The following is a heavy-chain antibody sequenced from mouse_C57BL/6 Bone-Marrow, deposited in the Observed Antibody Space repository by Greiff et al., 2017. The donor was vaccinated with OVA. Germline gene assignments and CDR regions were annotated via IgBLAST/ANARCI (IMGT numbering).Heavy chain of an antibody. Sequence: QVQLKQSGPGLVQPSQSLSITCTVSGFSLTSYGVHWVRQSPGKGLEWLGVIWSGGSTDYNAAFISRLSISKDNSKSQVFFKMNSLQADDTAIYYCARLYYYGSSYGDYFDYWGQGTTLTVSS. CDR3: ARLYYYGSSYGDYFDY. CDR1: GFSLTSYG. CDR2: IWSGGST. J-gene: IGHJ2*01. V-gene: IGHV2-2*01. D-gene: IGHD1-1*01.